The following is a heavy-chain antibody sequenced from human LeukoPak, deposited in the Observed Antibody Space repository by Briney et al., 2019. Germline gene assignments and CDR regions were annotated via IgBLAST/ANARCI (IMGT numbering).Heavy chain of an antibody. D-gene: IGHD3-3*01. CDR2: ISGSGGST. CDR1: GGSFSGYY. J-gene: IGHJ3*02. Sequence: PSETLSLTCAVYGGSFSGYYWSWIRQPPGKGLEWVSAISGSGGSTYYADSVKGRFTISRDNAKNTLYLQMNSLRAEDTAVYYCARAGYDFWSGSLSDAFDIWGQGTMVTVSS. CDR3: ARAGYDFWSGSLSDAFDI. V-gene: IGHV3-23*01.